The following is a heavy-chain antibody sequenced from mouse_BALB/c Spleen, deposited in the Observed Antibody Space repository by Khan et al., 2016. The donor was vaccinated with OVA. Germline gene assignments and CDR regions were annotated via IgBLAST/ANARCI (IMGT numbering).Heavy chain of an antibody. Sequence: EVELVESGGDVVKPGGSLKLSCAASGFTFSNYGMSWVRQTPDKRLEWVATVSTGGHYTYSPDTVKGRFTISRDNAKNTLYLQMNSLKSEDTAMFYCSRLAYYYDSEGFAYWGQGTLVTVSA. CDR1: GFTFSNYG. CDR2: VSTGGHYT. J-gene: IGHJ3*01. D-gene: IGHD1-1*01. CDR3: SRLAYYYDSEGFAY. V-gene: IGHV5-6*01.